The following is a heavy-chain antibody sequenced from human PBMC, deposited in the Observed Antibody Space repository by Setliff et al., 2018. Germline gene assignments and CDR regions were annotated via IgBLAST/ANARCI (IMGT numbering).Heavy chain of an antibody. J-gene: IGHJ3*02. CDR2: ISAYNGRK. Sequence: ASVKVSCKASAYTFTDYGIYWVRQAPGQGLEWMGWISAYNGRKNYAAKFHARVTMTTDTATSTAYMELRSLKSDDTAVYYCARASGGNSVEDGFDIWGQGTMVTVSS. CDR1: AYTFTDYG. D-gene: IGHD1-26*01. CDR3: ARASGGNSVEDGFDI. V-gene: IGHV1-18*01.